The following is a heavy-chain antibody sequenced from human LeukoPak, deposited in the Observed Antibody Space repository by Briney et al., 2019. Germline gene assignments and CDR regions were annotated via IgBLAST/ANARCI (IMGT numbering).Heavy chain of an antibody. D-gene: IGHD3-10*01. CDR3: VQAGGGSGSYFDY. V-gene: IGHV3-21*01. Sequence: GGSLRLSCAASGFTFSSYSMNWVRQAPGKGLEWVSSISSSSSYIYYADSVKGRFTISRDKAKNSVYLQMNSLRAEDTAVYYCVQAGGGSGSYFDYWGQGTLVTVSS. J-gene: IGHJ4*02. CDR2: ISSSSSYI. CDR1: GFTFSSYS.